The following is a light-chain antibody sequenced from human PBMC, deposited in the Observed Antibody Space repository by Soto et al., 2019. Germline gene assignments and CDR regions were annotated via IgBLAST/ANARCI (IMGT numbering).Light chain of an antibody. CDR1: QTIRTR. CDR3: QQYTTFSRA. Sequence: DIQMTQSPSTLSASVGDRVTITCRASQTIRTRLAWYQQKPGQAPKLLIYDASTLDSGVPSRFSGSGSETDFTLTISGLQPDDFATYYCQQYTTFSRAFGQGTTVDI. CDR2: DAS. V-gene: IGKV1-5*01. J-gene: IGKJ1*01.